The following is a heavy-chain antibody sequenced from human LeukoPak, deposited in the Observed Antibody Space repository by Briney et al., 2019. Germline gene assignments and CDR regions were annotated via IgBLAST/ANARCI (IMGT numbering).Heavy chain of an antibody. Sequence: KPGGSLRLSCAASGFTFSSYSMNWVRQAPGKGLEWVSSISSSSSYIYYADSVKGRFTISRDNAKNSLYLQMNSLRAEDTAVYYCARDGYYDILTGYSNYYSDYWGQGTLVTVSS. CDR2: ISSSSSYI. J-gene: IGHJ4*02. CDR3: ARDGYYDILTGYSNYYSDY. CDR1: GFTFSSYS. V-gene: IGHV3-21*01. D-gene: IGHD3-9*01.